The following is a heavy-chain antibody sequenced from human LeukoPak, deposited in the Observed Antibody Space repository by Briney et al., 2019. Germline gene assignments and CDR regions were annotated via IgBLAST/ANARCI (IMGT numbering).Heavy chain of an antibody. CDR2: IYYSGST. V-gene: IGHV4-59*01. D-gene: IGHD6-19*01. CDR1: GGSISNYY. J-gene: IGHJ4*02. CDR3: ARGGGRPEYSSGWNFDY. Sequence: SETLSLTCTVSGGSISNYYWSWIRQSPGKGLEWIGYIYYSGSTNYNPSLKSRITISVDTSKNQFSLKLSSVTAADTAVYYCARGGGRPEYSSGWNFDYWGQGTLVTVSS.